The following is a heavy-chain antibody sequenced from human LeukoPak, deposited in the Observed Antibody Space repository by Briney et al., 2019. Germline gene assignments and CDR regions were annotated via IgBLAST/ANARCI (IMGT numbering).Heavy chain of an antibody. CDR3: ASPSPPYMDV. CDR1: GYSISSGYY. CDR2: IYHSGST. Sequence: PSETLSLTCTVSGYSISSGYYWGWIRQPPGKGLEWIGSIYHSGSTYYNPSLKSRVTISVDTPKNQFSLKLSSVTAADTAVYYCASPSPPYMDVWGKGTTVTVSS. V-gene: IGHV4-38-2*02. J-gene: IGHJ6*03.